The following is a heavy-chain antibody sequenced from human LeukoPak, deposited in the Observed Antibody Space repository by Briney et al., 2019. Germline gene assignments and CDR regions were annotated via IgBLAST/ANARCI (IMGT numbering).Heavy chain of an antibody. CDR3: ARPQFGYSTSSRDYYYYMDV. D-gene: IGHD6-6*01. CDR1: GYKFSNFW. V-gene: IGHV5-51*01. J-gene: IGHJ6*03. CDR2: IYPGDSET. Sequence: GESLKISCQGSGYKFSNFWIGSVRQMPGKGLEWMGFIYPGDSETRYSPSFQGQVTISVDKSLTTAYLQWSSLKASDTAMYYCARPQFGYSTSSRDYYYYMDVWGQGTVVTVSS.